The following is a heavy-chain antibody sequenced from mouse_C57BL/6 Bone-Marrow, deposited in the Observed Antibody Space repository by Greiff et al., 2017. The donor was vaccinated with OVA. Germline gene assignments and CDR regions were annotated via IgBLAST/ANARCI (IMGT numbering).Heavy chain of an antibody. CDR3: ARARGSSYAMDY. Sequence: EVHLVESGGGLVKPGGSLKLSCAASGFTFSSYAMSWVRQTPEKRLEWVATISDGGSYTYYPDNVKGRFTISRDNAKNNLYLQMSHLKSEDTAMYYCARARGSSYAMDYWGQGTSVTVSS. J-gene: IGHJ4*01. D-gene: IGHD1-1*01. CDR1: GFTFSSYA. V-gene: IGHV5-4*01. CDR2: ISDGGSYT.